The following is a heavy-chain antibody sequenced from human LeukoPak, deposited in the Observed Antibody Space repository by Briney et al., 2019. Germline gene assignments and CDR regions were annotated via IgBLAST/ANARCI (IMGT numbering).Heavy chain of an antibody. CDR2: IYPGDSDT. CDR1: GYLFTSYW. CDR3: ARQARYCSSTSCPDYYYGMDV. Sequence: GGSLKISCKGSGYLFTSYWIGWVRQMPGKGLECMGIIYPGDSDTRYSPSFQGQVTISADKSISTAYLQWSSLKASDTAMYYCARQARYCSSTSCPDYYYGMDVWGQGTTVTVSS. D-gene: IGHD2-2*01. J-gene: IGHJ6*02. V-gene: IGHV5-51*01.